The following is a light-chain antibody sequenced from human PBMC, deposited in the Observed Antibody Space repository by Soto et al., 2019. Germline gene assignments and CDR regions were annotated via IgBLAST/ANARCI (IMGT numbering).Light chain of an antibody. CDR3: QQCRNWPLT. J-gene: IGKJ4*02. Sequence: EIVMPQSPATLSVSPGEGATLSCQAIQTVYTNLAWYQQRPDQPPRLLIYDASTRATGISTRFSGSGYGTEFTLTISSLQSADFAVYFCQQCRNWPLTCGGGTKVEIK. V-gene: IGKV3-15*01. CDR1: QTVYTN. CDR2: DAS.